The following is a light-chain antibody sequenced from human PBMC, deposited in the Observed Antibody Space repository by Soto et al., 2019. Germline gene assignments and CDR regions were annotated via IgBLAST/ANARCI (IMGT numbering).Light chain of an antibody. CDR3: QQYDNWPALT. CDR2: GAS. CDR1: QSVSSN. J-gene: IGKJ4*01. V-gene: IGKV3-15*01. Sequence: EIVMTQSPATLSVSPGERATLSCRASQSVSSNLASYQQKPRQAPRRLIYGASTRATGIPARFSGSGSGTEVTLTISSLQSEDSAVDYCQQYDNWPALTFGGGTKVEIK.